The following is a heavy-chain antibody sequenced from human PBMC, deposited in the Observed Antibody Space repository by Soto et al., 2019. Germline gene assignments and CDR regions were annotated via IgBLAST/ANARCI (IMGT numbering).Heavy chain of an antibody. CDR3: ASQPSVWPYKWLDP. J-gene: IGHJ5*02. D-gene: IGHD2-8*01. CDR1: GFKFSSYA. CDR2: ISVSGANT. V-gene: IGHV3-23*01. Sequence: PGGSLRLSCVASGFKFSSYALTWVRQAPGKGLEWVSVISVSGANTYYADSVKGRFTISRDNSKNTLYLQMNSLRGEDTAVYYCASQPSVWPYKWLDPWGQGTLVTVSS.